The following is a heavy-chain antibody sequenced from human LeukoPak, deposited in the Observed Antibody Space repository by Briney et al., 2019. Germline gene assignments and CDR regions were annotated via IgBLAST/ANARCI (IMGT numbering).Heavy chain of an antibody. CDR3: ARDYFDSSDYPQTYYYYYMDV. Sequence: PGGSLGLSCAASGFTFSRYSMNWVCQAPGKGLEWVASISSTSTFIYSADSVKGRFTISRDTAKNSLFLQMNSLRAEDTAIYYCARDYFDSSDYPQTYYYYYMDVWGKGTTVTVSS. V-gene: IGHV3-21*01. CDR1: GFTFSRYS. D-gene: IGHD3-22*01. J-gene: IGHJ6*03. CDR2: ISSTSTFI.